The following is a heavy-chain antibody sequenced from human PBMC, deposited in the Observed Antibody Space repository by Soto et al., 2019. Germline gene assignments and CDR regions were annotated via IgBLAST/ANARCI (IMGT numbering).Heavy chain of an antibody. CDR2: LHSGGDT. D-gene: IGHD3-10*01. J-gene: IGHJ6*02. V-gene: IGHV3-53*04. CDR1: GIPVSSNY. CDR3: ARDGPYYYASRMDV. Sequence: EVQLVESGGGLVQPGGSLRLSCVASGIPVSSNYMTWVRQAPGKGLEWVSVLHSGGDTYYANSVKCRFTISRHDSTNTLYLQMNSLTPEDTAVYYCARDGPYYYASRMDVWGQGTTVTVSS.